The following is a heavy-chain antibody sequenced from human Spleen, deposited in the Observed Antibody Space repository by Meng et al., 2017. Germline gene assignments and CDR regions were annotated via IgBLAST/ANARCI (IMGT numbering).Heavy chain of an antibody. CDR3: AKGAGGVGTTRADD. J-gene: IGHJ4*02. D-gene: IGHD1-26*01. CDR1: GFTFSSYA. CDR2: ISGSGGST. Sequence: GESLKISCAASGFTFSSYAMSWVRQAPGKGLEWVSAISGSGGSTFHADSVKGRFTISRDNSKNTLFLQMNSLRAEDTAVYYCAKGAGGVGTTRADDWGQGTLVTVSS. V-gene: IGHV3-23*01.